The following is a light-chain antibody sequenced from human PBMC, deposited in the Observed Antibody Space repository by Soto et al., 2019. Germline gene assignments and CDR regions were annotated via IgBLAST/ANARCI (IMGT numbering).Light chain of an antibody. CDR3: HQSYSTLT. J-gene: IGKJ3*01. V-gene: IGKV1-39*01. Sequence: DIQMTQSPSSLSASVGDRVTITCRASQSLSTYLNWYQQKPGKAPKLLIYAEYSLQSGVPSRFSGSGSGTDFTLTISSLQPEDFATYYCHQSYSTLTFGPGTKVDIK. CDR2: AEY. CDR1: QSLSTY.